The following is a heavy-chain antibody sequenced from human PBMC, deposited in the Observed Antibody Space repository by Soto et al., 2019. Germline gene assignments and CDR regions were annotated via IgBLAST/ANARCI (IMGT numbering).Heavy chain of an antibody. CDR2: IYHSGTS. V-gene: IGHV4-30-2*01. Sequence: SETLSLTCAVSGDSISSGGFSWSWIRQPPGKGLEWIGYIYHSGTSFYNPSLKSRVTISVDGSKNQFSLKLSSVTAADTAVYYCARGDSVYSGYGSGSYYYYGMDVWGQGTTVTVSS. CDR3: ARGDSVYSGYGSGSYYYYGMDV. J-gene: IGHJ6*02. D-gene: IGHD3-10*01. CDR1: GDSISSGGFS.